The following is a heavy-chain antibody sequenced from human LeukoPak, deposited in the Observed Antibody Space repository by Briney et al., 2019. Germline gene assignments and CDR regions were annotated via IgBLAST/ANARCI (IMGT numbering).Heavy chain of an antibody. V-gene: IGHV3-23*01. J-gene: IGHJ4*02. CDR2: ISAGGGST. CDR3: AQRGHYYYVWGSSRRYYFDY. CDR1: GFTFSSYA. D-gene: IGHD3-16*02. Sequence: PGGSLRLSCAASGFTFSSYAMSWVRQAPGKGLEWVSGISAGGGSTYYADSVKGRFTISRDNSKNTLYLQMNSLRAEDTAVYFCAQRGHYYYVWGSSRRYYFDYWGQGTLVTVSS.